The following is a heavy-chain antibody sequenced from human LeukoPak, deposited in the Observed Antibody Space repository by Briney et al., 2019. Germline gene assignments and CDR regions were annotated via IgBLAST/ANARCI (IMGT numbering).Heavy chain of an antibody. CDR2: INPSGGST. V-gene: IGHV1-46*01. J-gene: IGHJ4*02. CDR1: GYTFTSYY. CDR3: ARTRRQHLFDY. Sequence: ASVKVSCKASGYTFTSYYMHWVRQAPGQGLEWMGIINPSGGSTSYAQKFQGRVTMTRDMSTSTVYMELSSLRSEDTAVYYCARTRRQHLFDYWGQGTLVTVSS. D-gene: IGHD6-13*01.